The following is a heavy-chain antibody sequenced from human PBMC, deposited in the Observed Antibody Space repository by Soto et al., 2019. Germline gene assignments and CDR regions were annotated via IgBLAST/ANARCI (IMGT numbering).Heavy chain of an antibody. CDR3: ARCHKRYSSYWYFDL. J-gene: IGHJ2*01. D-gene: IGHD5-18*01. Sequence: QVQLVQSGAEVKKPGASVKVSCKASGYTFTSYGISWVRQAPGQGLERMGWISDYNGNTNYAHKIQGRVTMNTDTSTSTAYMELRSLRSDDTAVYYCARCHKRYSSYWYFDLWGRGTLVTVSS. CDR2: ISDYNGNT. CDR1: GYTFTSYG. V-gene: IGHV1-18*01.